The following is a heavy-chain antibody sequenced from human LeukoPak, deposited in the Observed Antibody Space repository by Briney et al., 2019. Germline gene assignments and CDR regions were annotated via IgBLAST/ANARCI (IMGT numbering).Heavy chain of an antibody. D-gene: IGHD5-24*01. CDR3: AKAELRWLQIPLGY. CDR2: ISYDGSNK. V-gene: IGHV3-30*04. Sequence: TGGSLRLSCAASGFTFSSYAMHWVRQAPGKGLEWVAVISYDGSNKYYADSVKGRFTISRDNSKNTLYLQMNSLRAEDTAVYYCAKAELRWLQIPLGYWGQGTLVTVSS. CDR1: GFTFSSYA. J-gene: IGHJ4*02.